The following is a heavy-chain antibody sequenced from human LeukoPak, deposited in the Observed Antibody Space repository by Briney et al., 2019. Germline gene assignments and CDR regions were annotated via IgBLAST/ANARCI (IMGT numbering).Heavy chain of an antibody. CDR2: ISGTSTYI. D-gene: IGHD6-13*01. CDR3: ARDFGAAVDTAGYYYYYMDV. Sequence: GGSLRLSCAASGFTFSSYSMNWVRQAPGKGLEWVSSISGTSTYIYYADSVKGRFTISRDNAKNSLYLQMNSLRAEDTAVYSCARDFGAAVDTAGYYYYYMDVWGKGTTVTVSS. V-gene: IGHV3-21*01. J-gene: IGHJ6*03. CDR1: GFTFSSYS.